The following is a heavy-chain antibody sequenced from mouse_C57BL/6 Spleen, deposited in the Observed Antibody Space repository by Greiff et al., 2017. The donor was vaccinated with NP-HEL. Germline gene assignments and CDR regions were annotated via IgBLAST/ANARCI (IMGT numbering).Heavy chain of an antibody. CDR1: GYAFSSSW. Sequence: VKVVESGPELVKPGASVKISCKASGYAFSSSWMNWVKQRPGKGLEWIGRIYPGDGDTNYNGKFKGKATLTADKSSSTAYMQLSSLTSEDSAVYFCAREDYGSFFAYWGQGTLVTVSA. V-gene: IGHV1-82*01. J-gene: IGHJ3*01. D-gene: IGHD1-1*01. CDR2: IYPGDGDT. CDR3: AREDYGSFFAY.